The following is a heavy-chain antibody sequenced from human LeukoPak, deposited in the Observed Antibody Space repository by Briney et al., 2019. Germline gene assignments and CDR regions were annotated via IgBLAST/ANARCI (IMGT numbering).Heavy chain of an antibody. CDR1: GFTFSSYA. D-gene: IGHD3-22*01. J-gene: IGHJ5*02. Sequence: GRSLRLSRTASGFTFSSYAMSWVRQAPGKGLEWVSAISGSGGSTYYADSVKGRFTISRDNSKNTLYLQMNSLRAEDTAVYYCAKGLGSGYPFDPWGQGTLVTVSS. CDR3: AKGLGSGYPFDP. V-gene: IGHV3-23*01. CDR2: ISGSGGST.